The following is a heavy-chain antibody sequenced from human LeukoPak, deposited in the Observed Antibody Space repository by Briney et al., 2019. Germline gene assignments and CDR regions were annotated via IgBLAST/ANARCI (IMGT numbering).Heavy chain of an antibody. Sequence: GESLKISCKGSGYSFTSYWISWVRQMPGKGLERMGRIDPSDSYTNYSPSFQGHVTLSADKSINTAYLQWSSLKASDTAMYYCAKNSWYGDYVWDWFDPWGQGTLVTVSS. J-gene: IGHJ5*02. D-gene: IGHD4-17*01. CDR2: IDPSDSYT. CDR1: GYSFTSYW. CDR3: AKNSWYGDYVWDWFDP. V-gene: IGHV5-10-1*01.